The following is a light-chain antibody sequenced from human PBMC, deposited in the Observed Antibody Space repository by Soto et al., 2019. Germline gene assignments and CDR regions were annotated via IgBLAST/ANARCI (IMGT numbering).Light chain of an antibody. V-gene: IGKV3-11*01. CDR1: QSVSSY. J-gene: IGKJ1*01. CDR2: DAS. CDR3: QQRPSWT. Sequence: EVVLTQSPATLSLSPGERATLSCRASQSVSSYLAWYQQKPGQAPRLLIYDASNRATGIPARFSGSGSGTDFTLTIRSLEPEDSAVYYCQQRPSWTFGQGTKVEIK.